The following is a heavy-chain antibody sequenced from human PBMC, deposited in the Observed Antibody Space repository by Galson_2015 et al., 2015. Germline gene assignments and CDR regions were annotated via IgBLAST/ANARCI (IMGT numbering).Heavy chain of an antibody. Sequence: SLRLSCAASGFTFSDYYMSWIRQAPGKGLEWVSYISSSGSTIYYADSVKGRFTISRDNAKNSLYLQMNSLRAGDTAVYYCARETDTSGYYHYYYYGMDVWGQGTTVTVSS. CDR1: GFTFSDYY. J-gene: IGHJ6*02. CDR2: ISSSGSTI. D-gene: IGHD3-22*01. CDR3: ARETDTSGYYHYYYYGMDV. V-gene: IGHV3-11*01.